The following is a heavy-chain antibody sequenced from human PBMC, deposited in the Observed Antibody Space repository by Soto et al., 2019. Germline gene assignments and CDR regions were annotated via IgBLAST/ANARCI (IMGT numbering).Heavy chain of an antibody. Sequence: QVQLVQSGAEVKKPGASVKVSCKASGYTFTSYGISWVRQAPGQGHEWMGWISAYNGNTNYAQTLQGRVTMTTDTSTSTAYMELRSLRSDDTAVYYCARDLWSTQGDEWCMLRWGQGTLVTVSS. V-gene: IGHV1-18*01. D-gene: IGHD2-8*01. J-gene: IGHJ1*01. CDR3: ARDLWSTQGDEWCMLR. CDR1: GYTFTSYG. CDR2: ISAYNGNT.